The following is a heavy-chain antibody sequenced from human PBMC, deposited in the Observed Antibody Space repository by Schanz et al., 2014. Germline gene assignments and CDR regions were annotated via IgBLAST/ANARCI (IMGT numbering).Heavy chain of an antibody. CDR3: ARDRRRYCSTASCLHDNWFDP. Sequence: QGQLVQSGPEVKEPGASVKVSCEASRYTFNTYGLNWVRQAPGQGLEWMGWISAYTNNTNYAQKDQGRVTMTTDTSTGTAYMELRSLRSDDTAVYYCARDRRRYCSTASCLHDNWFDPWGQGTLVIVSS. CDR1: RYTFNTYG. J-gene: IGHJ5*02. CDR2: ISAYTNNT. D-gene: IGHD2-2*01. V-gene: IGHV1-18*01.